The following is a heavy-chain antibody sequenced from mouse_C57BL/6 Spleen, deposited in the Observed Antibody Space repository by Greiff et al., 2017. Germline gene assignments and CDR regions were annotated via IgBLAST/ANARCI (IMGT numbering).Heavy chain of an antibody. CDR1: GFNIKDYY. J-gene: IGHJ4*01. Sequence: EVKLQESGAELVKPGASVKLSCTASGFNIKDYYMHWVKQRTEQGLEWIGRIDPEDGETKYAPKFQGKATITADTSSNTAYLQLSSLTSEDTAVYYCARDYYGSSYIYAMDYWGQGTSVTVSS. D-gene: IGHD1-1*01. CDR2: IDPEDGET. CDR3: ARDYYGSSYIYAMDY. V-gene: IGHV14-2*01.